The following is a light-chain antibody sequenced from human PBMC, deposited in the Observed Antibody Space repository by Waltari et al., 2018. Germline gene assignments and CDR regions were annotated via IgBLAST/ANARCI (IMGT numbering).Light chain of an antibody. Sequence: DIQMTQSPSSLSASVGDRVTITCRASKAINGYLSWYQQKPGKAPKSLIYAASTLETGVPSRFSGSGSGTDYILTISSLQPEDIATYYCQQYDNPPWTFGQGTKVEIK. V-gene: IGKV1-33*01. CDR1: KAINGY. CDR2: AAS. J-gene: IGKJ1*01. CDR3: QQYDNPPWT.